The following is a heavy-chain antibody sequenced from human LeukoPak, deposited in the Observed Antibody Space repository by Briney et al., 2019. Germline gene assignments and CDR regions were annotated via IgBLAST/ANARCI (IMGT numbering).Heavy chain of an antibody. Sequence: PSQTLSLTCTVSGGSISSGDYYWSWIRQPAGTGLEWIGRIYTSGSTNYNPSLKSRVTISVDTSKNQFSLRLSSVTAADTAVYYCAREYGSGSYWGQGTLVTVSS. CDR3: AREYGSGSY. CDR2: IYTSGST. V-gene: IGHV4-61*02. CDR1: GGSISSGDYY. J-gene: IGHJ4*02. D-gene: IGHD3-10*01.